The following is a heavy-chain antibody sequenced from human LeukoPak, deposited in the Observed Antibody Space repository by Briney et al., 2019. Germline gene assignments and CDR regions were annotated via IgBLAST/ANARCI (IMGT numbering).Heavy chain of an antibody. CDR1: GYTFTSYG. CDR3: ARVPYCSGGSCYSSIDY. CDR2: ISAYNGNT. V-gene: IGHV1-18*01. J-gene: IGHJ4*02. Sequence: ASVKVSCKASGYTFTSYGISWVRQAPGQGLEWMGWISAYNGNTNYAQKLQGRVTMTTGTSTSTAYMELRSLRSDDTAVYYCARVPYCSGGSCYSSIDYWGQGTLVTVSS. D-gene: IGHD2-15*01.